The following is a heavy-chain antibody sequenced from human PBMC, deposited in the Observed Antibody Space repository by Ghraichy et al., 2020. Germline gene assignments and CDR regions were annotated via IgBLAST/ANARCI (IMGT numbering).Heavy chain of an antibody. CDR1: GFTFSNYW. CDR3: ARDQKGSEADYYYYHMDV. D-gene: IGHD1-26*01. CDR2: IKQDGSEK. J-gene: IGHJ6*03. Sequence: SCAASGFTFSNYWMSWVRQAPGKGLEWVANIKQDGSEKYYVDSVKGRFTISRDNAKNSLYLQMNSLRAEDTAVYYCARDQKGSEADYYYYHMDVWGKGTTVTVSS. V-gene: IGHV3-7*01.